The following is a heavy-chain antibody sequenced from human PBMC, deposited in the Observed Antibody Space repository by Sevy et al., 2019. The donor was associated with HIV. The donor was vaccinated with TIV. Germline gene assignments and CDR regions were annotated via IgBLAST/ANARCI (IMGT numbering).Heavy chain of an antibody. Sequence: ASVKVSCKASGGTFSNYAISWVRQAPGQGLEWMGGIIPIFGTTNYAQKFQGRVTITADESTSTAYMELSSLRSEDTAVYYCAGGGLVTATLYYFDYWGQGTLVTVSS. J-gene: IGHJ4*02. CDR3: AGGGLVTATLYYFDY. D-gene: IGHD2-21*02. V-gene: IGHV1-69*13. CDR2: IIPIFGTT. CDR1: GGTFSNYA.